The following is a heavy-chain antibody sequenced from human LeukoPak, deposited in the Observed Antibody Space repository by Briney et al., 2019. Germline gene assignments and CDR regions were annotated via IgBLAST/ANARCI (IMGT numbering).Heavy chain of an antibody. J-gene: IGHJ2*01. D-gene: IGHD4-17*01. CDR3: ARHGGAVTTTAYYWYFDL. Sequence: SGTPSLTCTLSGGSISIYYWSWVRDRPRKGGGRSGYIYYSGSTNYNPSLKSRVTISVDTSKHQFSLKLSSVTAADTAVYYCARHGGAVTTTAYYWYFDLWGRGTLVTVSS. CDR2: IYYSGST. CDR1: GGSISIYY. V-gene: IGHV4-59*08.